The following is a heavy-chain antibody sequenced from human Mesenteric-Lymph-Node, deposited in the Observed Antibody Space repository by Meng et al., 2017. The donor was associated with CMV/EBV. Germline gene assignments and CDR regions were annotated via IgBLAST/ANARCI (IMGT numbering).Heavy chain of an antibody. CDR1: GYTFISSD. V-gene: IGHV1-2*02. Sequence: ASVKVSCKASGYTFISSDINWVRQATGQGLEWMGCIDPNSGGTNHAQKFQGGVTMTRDTSISTAYMELNRLRSDDTAVYYCARGPSHGAFDYWGQGTLVTVSS. CDR2: IDPNSGGT. D-gene: IGHD1-26*01. J-gene: IGHJ4*02. CDR3: ARGPSHGAFDY.